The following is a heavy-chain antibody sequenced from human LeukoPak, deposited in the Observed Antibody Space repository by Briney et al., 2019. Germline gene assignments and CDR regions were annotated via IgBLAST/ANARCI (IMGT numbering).Heavy chain of an antibody. D-gene: IGHD3-22*01. V-gene: IGHV4-59*08. J-gene: IGHJ3*02. CDR1: GGSISSYY. CDR2: IYYSGST. CDR3: ARSREEYYYDSSGYYFSSGAFDI. Sequence: SETLSLTCTVPGGSISSYYWSWIRQPPGKGLEWIGYIYYSGSTNYNPSLKSRVTISVDTSKNQFSLKLSSVTAADTAVYYCARSREEYYYDSSGYYFSSGAFDIWGQGTMVTVSS.